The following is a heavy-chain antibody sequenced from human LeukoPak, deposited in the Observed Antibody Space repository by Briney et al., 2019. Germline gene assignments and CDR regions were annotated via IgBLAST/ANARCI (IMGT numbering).Heavy chain of an antibody. CDR1: GGSFSGYY. CDR3: ARVAATVTTSPFDY. J-gene: IGHJ4*02. D-gene: IGHD4-17*01. V-gene: IGHV4-34*01. CDR2: INHSRST. Sequence: PSDTLSLTCAVHGGSFSGYYWSWLRQPPGKGLEYLGEINHSRSTHSTPSLTRRVTISVDTSTNQFSLKLSSVTAADTAVYYCARVAATVTTSPFDYWGQGTLVTVSS.